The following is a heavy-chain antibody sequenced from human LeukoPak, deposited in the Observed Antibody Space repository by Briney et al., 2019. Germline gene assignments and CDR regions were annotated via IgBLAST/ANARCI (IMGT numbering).Heavy chain of an antibody. J-gene: IGHJ5*02. CDR1: GFTFSDFW. CDR2: VTQDGSEN. CDR3: RRGHWDDHA. D-gene: IGHD7-27*01. Sequence: GGSLRLSCAASGFTFSDFWMSWVRQAPGKGLEWVGSVTQDGSENHYVDSAKGRFTISRDNAKNSLYLQMSSLRAEDTAVYWCRRGHWDDHAWGQGTLVTVSS. V-gene: IGHV3-7*01.